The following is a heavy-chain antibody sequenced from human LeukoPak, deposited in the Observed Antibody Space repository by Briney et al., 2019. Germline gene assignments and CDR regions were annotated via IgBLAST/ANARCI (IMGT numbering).Heavy chain of an antibody. CDR1: GGSISSGGYY. CDR2: IYYSGST. D-gene: IGHD5-18*01. V-gene: IGHV4-31*03. CDR3: ARGSNSYGYY. J-gene: IGHJ4*02. Sequence: SQTLSLTCTVSGGSISSGGYYWSWIRRHPGKGLEWIGYIYYSGSTYYNPSLKSRVTISVDTSKNQFSLKLSSVTAADTAVYYCARGSNSYGYYWGQGTLVTVSS.